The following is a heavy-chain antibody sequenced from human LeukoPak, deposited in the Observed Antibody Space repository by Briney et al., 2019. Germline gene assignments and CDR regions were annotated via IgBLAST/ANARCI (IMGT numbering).Heavy chain of an antibody. CDR2: VNPNSGGS. CDR1: GYTFTGYY. J-gene: IGHJ4*02. V-gene: IGHV1-2*02. Sequence: GASVKVSCKASGYTFTGYYMNWVRQAPGQGLEWMGWVNPNSGGSKYAQKFQGRVTMTRDTSISTAYMELSRLRSDDTAVYYCARDPYGDYLGPVDYWGQGTLVTVSS. CDR3: ARDPYGDYLGPVDY. D-gene: IGHD4-17*01.